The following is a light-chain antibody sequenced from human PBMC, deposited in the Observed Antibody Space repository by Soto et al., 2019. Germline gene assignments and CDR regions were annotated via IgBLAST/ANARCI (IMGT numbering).Light chain of an antibody. CDR1: QRVSSSY. CDR3: QQYTNYPWT. Sequence: EIVLTQSPGTLSLSPGESASLSCRASQRVSSSYLAWYQQKPGQAPRLVIYGASSGATGIPDRFSGSGSGTDFTLTISRLEPEDFATYYCQQYTNYPWTFGQGTKVEIK. CDR2: GAS. V-gene: IGKV3-20*01. J-gene: IGKJ1*01.